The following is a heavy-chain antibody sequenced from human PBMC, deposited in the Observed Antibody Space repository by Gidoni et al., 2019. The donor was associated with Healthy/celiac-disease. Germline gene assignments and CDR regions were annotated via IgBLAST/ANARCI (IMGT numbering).Heavy chain of an antibody. D-gene: IGHD6-19*01. V-gene: IGHV3-7*01. J-gene: IGHJ4*02. Sequence: EVQLVESGGGLVQPGGSLRLSCAASGFTFSSYWMSWVRQAPGKGREWVANIKQDGSEKYYVDSVKGRFTISRDNAKNSLYLQMNSLRAEDTAVYYCARVQQWLVDPLDYWGQGTLVTVSS. CDR2: IKQDGSEK. CDR3: ARVQQWLVDPLDY. CDR1: GFTFSSYW.